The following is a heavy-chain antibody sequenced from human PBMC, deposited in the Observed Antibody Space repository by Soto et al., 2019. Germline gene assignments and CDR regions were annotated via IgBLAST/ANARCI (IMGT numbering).Heavy chain of an antibody. CDR3: ARDGASYSSYWYNHYGMDV. V-gene: IGHV3-21*01. D-gene: IGHD6-19*01. Sequence: EVQLVESGGGLVKPGGSLRLSCIGSGFIFSDYSMNWVRLAPGKGLEWVSSITKSSSSIYQADSVKGRFTISRDNAKNSLYLHVNSLRAEDTAVYYCARDGASYSSYWYNHYGMDVWGQGTTVTVSS. CDR2: ITKSSSSI. CDR1: GFIFSDYS. J-gene: IGHJ6*02.